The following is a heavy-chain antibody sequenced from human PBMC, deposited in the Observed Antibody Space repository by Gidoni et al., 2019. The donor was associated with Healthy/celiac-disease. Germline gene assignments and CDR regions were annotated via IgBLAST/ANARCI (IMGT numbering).Heavy chain of an antibody. V-gene: IGHV3-11*01. J-gene: IGHJ4*02. Sequence: QVQLGESGGGLVKSGGSLRLSCAASGFHFSDYYMSWHRQAPGKGLAWVSYISSSGSTIDYADSVKGRFTISRDNAKNALYLQMNSLRAEDTAVYYCARDIREYYDILTGYIQSYYFDYWGQGTLVTVSS. D-gene: IGHD3-9*01. CDR3: ARDIREYYDILTGYIQSYYFDY. CDR2: ISSSGSTI. CDR1: GFHFSDYY.